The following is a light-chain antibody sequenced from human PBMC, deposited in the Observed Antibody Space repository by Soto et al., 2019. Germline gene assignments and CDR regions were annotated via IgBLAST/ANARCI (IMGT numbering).Light chain of an antibody. CDR3: QAWDRDTTILF. CDR2: DNN. V-gene: IGLV1-51*01. CDR1: SSNIGNNY. J-gene: IGLJ2*01. Sequence: QSVLTQPPSVSAAPGQKVTISCSGSSSNIGNNYVSWYQQLPGTAPKLLIYDNNKRPSGIPDRFSGSKSGTSATLGIGGTQVMDEADYYCQAWDRDTTILFFGGGTQLTVL.